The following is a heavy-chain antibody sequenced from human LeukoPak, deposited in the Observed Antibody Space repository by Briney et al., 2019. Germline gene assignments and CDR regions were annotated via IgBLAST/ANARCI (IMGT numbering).Heavy chain of an antibody. CDR2: ISGSSSDI. CDR3: AELGITMIGGV. V-gene: IGHV3-21*01. CDR1: GFTFSSFR. Sequence: GGSLRLSCAASGFTFSSFRMNWVRQAPGKGLEWVSSISGSSSDIYYADSVKGRFTISRDNSKNTLYLQMNSLRAEDTAVYYCAELGITMIGGVWGKGTTVTISS. J-gene: IGHJ6*04. D-gene: IGHD3-10*02.